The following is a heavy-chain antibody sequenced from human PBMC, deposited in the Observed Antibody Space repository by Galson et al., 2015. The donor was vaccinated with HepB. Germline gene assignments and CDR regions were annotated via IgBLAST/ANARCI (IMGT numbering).Heavy chain of an antibody. D-gene: IGHD6-13*01. J-gene: IGHJ6*02. CDR3: ARGVGGCSRNWIISYYGMDV. CDR1: GFTFSLYD. CDR2: IGGAGFA. V-gene: IGHV3-13*04. Sequence: SLRLSCAASGFTFSLYDMHWVRQVPGKGLEWVSGIGGAGFAYYAGSVKGRFTISRENGKSSLFLQMNSLRPGDMAVYYCARGVGGCSRNWIISYYGMDVWGQGTTVSVSS.